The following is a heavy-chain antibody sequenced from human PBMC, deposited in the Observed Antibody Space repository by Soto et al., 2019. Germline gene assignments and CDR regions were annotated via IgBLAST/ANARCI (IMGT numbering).Heavy chain of an antibody. CDR3: MTRNGFQTSRDY. Sequence: DVQLVESGGDLVQPGGSLTLSCTASGLTVTNARMNWVRQSPGKRLEWVGLIKSEADGGTTAYAAPVKDRFTISRDDSENTLYLQINSLETEDTAVYYCMTRNGFQTSRDYWGQGTLVTVSS. D-gene: IGHD2-8*01. CDR2: IKSEADGGTT. J-gene: IGHJ4*02. V-gene: IGHV3-15*07. CDR1: GLTVTNAR.